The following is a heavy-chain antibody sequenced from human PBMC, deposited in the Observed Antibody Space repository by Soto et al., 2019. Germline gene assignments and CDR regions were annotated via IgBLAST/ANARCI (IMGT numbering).Heavy chain of an antibody. CDR2: ISGSGGST. J-gene: IGHJ4*02. Sequence: PGGSLRLSCAASGFTFSSYAMSWVRQAPGKGLKRVSAISGSGGSTYYADYVKGRFTISRDNSKNTLYLQMNSLRAEDTAVYYCAKAFLSSPNFDYWGQGTLVTVSS. CDR1: GFTFSSYA. V-gene: IGHV3-23*01. D-gene: IGHD3-3*01. CDR3: AKAFLSSPNFDY.